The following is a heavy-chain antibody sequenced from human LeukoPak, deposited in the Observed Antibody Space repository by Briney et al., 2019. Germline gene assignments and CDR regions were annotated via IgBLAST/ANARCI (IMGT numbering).Heavy chain of an antibody. J-gene: IGHJ4*02. V-gene: IGHV4-59*01. Sequence: PSETLSLTCTVSGGSISTYYWNWIRQSPGKGLEWIGYMYYSGSTNYNPSLKSRVTISVDTSKNESSLKLSSVTAADTAVYYCARTPVTTWTNHFDYWGQGTLVTVSS. CDR1: GGSISTYY. CDR3: ARTPVTTWTNHFDY. D-gene: IGHD4-17*01. CDR2: MYYSGST.